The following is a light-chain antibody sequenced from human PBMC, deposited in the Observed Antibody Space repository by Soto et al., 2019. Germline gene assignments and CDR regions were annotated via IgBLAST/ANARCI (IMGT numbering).Light chain of an antibody. V-gene: IGKV1-6*01. Sequence: AIQMTQSPSSLSASVGDTVTITCRASQGIGTDLGWHQQKPGKAPKLLIYEASSLQSGVPSRFSGSGSGTDFTLTISSLQPEDFATYYCLQDYNYPFSFGQGTNLEIK. CDR1: QGIGTD. CDR2: EAS. CDR3: LQDYNYPFS. J-gene: IGKJ2*03.